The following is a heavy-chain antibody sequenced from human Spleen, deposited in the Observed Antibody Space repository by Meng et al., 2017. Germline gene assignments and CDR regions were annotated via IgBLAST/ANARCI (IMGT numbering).Heavy chain of an antibody. V-gene: IGHV1-18*01. J-gene: IGHJ5*02. CDR2: INTYNGHT. CDR1: GYTFTEHG. Sequence: VPLVESGAEREKPGASVKVSCKASGYTFTEHGITGVRQAPGQELEWMGWINTYNGHTNHADKLQGRVTMTTDTSTATAYMELRSLRSDDTAIYYCARRHSGYDPWGQGTLVTVSS. CDR3: ARRHSGYDP. D-gene: IGHD5-12*01.